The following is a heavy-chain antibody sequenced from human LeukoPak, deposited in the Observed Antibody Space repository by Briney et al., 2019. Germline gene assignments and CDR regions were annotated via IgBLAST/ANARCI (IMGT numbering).Heavy chain of an antibody. CDR2: IYYSGST. D-gene: IGHD3-22*01. CDR3: AGRYYYDSSGFDY. CDR1: GGSISSYY. Sequence: SETLSLTCTVSGGSISSYYWSWIRQPPGKGLEWIGYIYYSGSTNYNPSLKSRVTISVDASKNQFSLKLSSVTAADTAVYYCAGRYYYDSSGFDYWGQGTLVTVSS. V-gene: IGHV4-59*01. J-gene: IGHJ4*02.